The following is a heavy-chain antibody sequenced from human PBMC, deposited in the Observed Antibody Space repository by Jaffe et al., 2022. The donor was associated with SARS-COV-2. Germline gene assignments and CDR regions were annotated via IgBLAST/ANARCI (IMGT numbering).Heavy chain of an antibody. V-gene: IGHV3-23*01. CDR1: GFTFSSYA. CDR2: ISGSGGST. CDR3: AKDHGGSWELPDAFDI. D-gene: IGHD1-26*01. Sequence: EVQLLESGGGLVQPGGSLRLSCAASGFTFSSYAMSWVRQAPGKGLEWVSAISGSGGSTYYADSVKGRFTISRDNSKNTLYLQMNSLRAEDTAVYYCAKDHGGSWELPDAFDIWGQGTMVTVSS. J-gene: IGHJ3*02.